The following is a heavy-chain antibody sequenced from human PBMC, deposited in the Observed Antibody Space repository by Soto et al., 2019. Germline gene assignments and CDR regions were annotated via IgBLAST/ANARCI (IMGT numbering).Heavy chain of an antibody. V-gene: IGHV3-23*01. CDR2: VAVNVSNR. CDR3: AGDYLRHNYLNGNYYSYGMDV. CDR1: GISFNTYA. Sequence: EVQLLESGGGLVQPGGSLRLSCAASGISFNTYAMSWVRQAPGKGLEWVSTVAVNVSNRHYADFVKGRFTISRDNSKNTLSLQMNSLRVEDTAIYYCAGDYLRHNYLNGNYYSYGMDVWGQGAAVTVSS. J-gene: IGHJ6*02. D-gene: IGHD4-17*01.